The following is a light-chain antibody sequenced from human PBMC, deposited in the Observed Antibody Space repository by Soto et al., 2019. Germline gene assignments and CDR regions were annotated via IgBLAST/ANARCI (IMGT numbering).Light chain of an antibody. CDR3: SSYTTSNTLV. CDR2: EVS. Sequence: QSLLTQPASVSGSPGQSITISCTGTSSDVGGYNYVSWYQQFPGKAPKLMIYEVSNRPSGVSDRFSGSKSGNTASLTISGLQAEDEANYYCSSYTTSNTLVFGGGTKVTVL. CDR1: SSDVGGYNY. J-gene: IGLJ3*02. V-gene: IGLV2-14*01.